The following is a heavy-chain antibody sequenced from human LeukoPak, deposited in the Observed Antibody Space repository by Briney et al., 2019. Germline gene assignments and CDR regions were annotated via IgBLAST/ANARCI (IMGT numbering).Heavy chain of an antibody. V-gene: IGHV3-48*02. CDR1: GIAFTTAW. J-gene: IGHJ3*02. D-gene: IGHD3-10*01. CDR2: IYSSDTT. CDR3: ARDLHYAFDI. Sequence: GESLRLSCAASGIAFTTAWMSWVRQAPGKGLEWVSHIYSSDTTYADSVKGRFTISRDNAKNSLYLQMNSLRDEDTAVYYCARDLHYAFDIWGQGTMVTASS.